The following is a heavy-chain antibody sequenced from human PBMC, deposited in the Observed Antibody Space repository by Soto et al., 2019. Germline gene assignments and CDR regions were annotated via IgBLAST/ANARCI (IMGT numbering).Heavy chain of an antibody. CDR3: ASRGAEGYCISTSCARYGMDV. D-gene: IGHD2-2*01. CDR1: VFPFSSYA. V-gene: IGHV3-30-3*01. J-gene: IGHJ6*02. CDR2: ISYDGSNK. Sequence: PGGSLRLSCAASVFPFSSYAMHWVRQAPGKGLEWVAVISYDGSNKYYADSVKGRFTISRDNSKNTLYLQMNSLRAEDTAVYYCASRGAEGYCISTSCARYGMDVWGQGTTVTVSS.